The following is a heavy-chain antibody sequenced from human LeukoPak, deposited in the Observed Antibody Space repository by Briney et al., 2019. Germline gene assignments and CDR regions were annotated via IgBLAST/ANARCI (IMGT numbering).Heavy chain of an antibody. CDR2: IIPIFGTA. CDR1: GGTFSSYA. J-gene: IGHJ4*02. CDR3: AREEGYYSGSYHLDY. Sequence: SVKVSCKASGGTFSSYAISWVRQAPGQGLEWMGRIIPIFGTANYAQKFQGRVTITTDESTSTAYMELSSLRSVDTAVYYCAREEGYYSGSYHLDYWGQGTLVTVSS. V-gene: IGHV1-69*05. D-gene: IGHD1-26*01.